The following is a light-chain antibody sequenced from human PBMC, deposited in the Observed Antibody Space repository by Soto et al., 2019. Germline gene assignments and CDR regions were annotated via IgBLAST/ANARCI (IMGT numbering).Light chain of an antibody. CDR2: DVS. V-gene: IGLV2-14*01. J-gene: IGLJ2*01. CDR3: SSYTGSNTPVV. Sequence: QSVLTQPASVSGSPGQSITISCTGTSSEVGGYNYVSWYQQHPGKAPNLIIFDVSNRPSGVSNRFSGSKSGNSASLTISGLQSEDEADYYCSSYTGSNTPVVFGGGTKVTVL. CDR1: SSEVGGYNY.